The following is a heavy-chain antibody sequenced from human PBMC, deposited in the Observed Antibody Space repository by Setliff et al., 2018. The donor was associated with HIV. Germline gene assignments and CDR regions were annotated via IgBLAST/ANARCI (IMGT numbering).Heavy chain of an antibody. Sequence: GGSLRLSCAASGFTFSGSAIHWVRQASGRGLEWISRIRTKINNYATTYTASVKDRFIISRDDSKNTAFLQMNSLKSEDTAVYYCTGWGSGWPQNYWGQGTLVTVSS. CDR2: IRTKINNYAT. CDR1: GFTFSGSA. V-gene: IGHV3-73*01. D-gene: IGHD6-19*01. J-gene: IGHJ4*02. CDR3: TGWGSGWPQNY.